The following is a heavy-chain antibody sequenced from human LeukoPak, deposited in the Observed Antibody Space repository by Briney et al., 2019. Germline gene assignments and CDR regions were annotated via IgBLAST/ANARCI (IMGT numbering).Heavy chain of an antibody. CDR2: INTNTGNP. CDR1: GYTFTSYA. J-gene: IGHJ4*02. Sequence: ASVKVSCTASGYTFTSYAMNWVRQAPGQGLEWMGWINTNTGNPTYAQGFTGRFVFSLDTSVSTAYLQISSLKAEDTAVYYCARDIIAVAGKVATDDYWGQGTLVTVSS. D-gene: IGHD6-19*01. V-gene: IGHV7-4-1*02. CDR3: ARDIIAVAGKVATDDY.